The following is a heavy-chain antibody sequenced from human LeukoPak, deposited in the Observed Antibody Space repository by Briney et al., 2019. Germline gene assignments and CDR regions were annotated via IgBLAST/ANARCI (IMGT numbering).Heavy chain of an antibody. Sequence: GGSLRLSCAASGFTFSSYAMHWVRQAPSKGLEWVAVISYDGSNKYYADSVKGRFTISRDNSKNTLYLQMNSLRAEDTAVYYCARAIAAAHLFDYWGQGTLVTVSS. D-gene: IGHD6-13*01. CDR2: ISYDGSNK. J-gene: IGHJ4*02. CDR3: ARAIAAAHLFDY. CDR1: GFTFSSYA. V-gene: IGHV3-30*04.